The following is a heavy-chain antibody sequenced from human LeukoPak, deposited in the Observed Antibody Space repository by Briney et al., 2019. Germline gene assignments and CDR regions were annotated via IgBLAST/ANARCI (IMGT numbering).Heavy chain of an antibody. Sequence: PGGSLRLSCAASGFTFSSYAMSWVRQAPGKGLEWVSAISGSGGSTYYADSVKGRFTISRDNSKNTLYLQMNSLRAEYTAVYYCAATHLYCSSTSCYFGPYGMDVWGQGTTVTVSS. J-gene: IGHJ6*02. D-gene: IGHD2-2*01. CDR3: AATHLYCSSTSCYFGPYGMDV. CDR2: ISGSGGST. V-gene: IGHV3-23*01. CDR1: GFTFSSYA.